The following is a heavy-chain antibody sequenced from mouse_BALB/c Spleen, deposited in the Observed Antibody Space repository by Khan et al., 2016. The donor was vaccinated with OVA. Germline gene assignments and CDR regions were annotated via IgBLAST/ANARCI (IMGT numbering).Heavy chain of an antibody. CDR1: GYTFTNYG. CDR2: INSNTGEA. J-gene: IGHJ4*01. D-gene: IGHD3-3*01. V-gene: IGHV9-3-1*01. CDR3: VRGGRRAMDY. Sequence: QIQLVQSGPELKKSGETVKISCKASGYTFTNYGMNWVKQAPGKGLKWMGWINSNTGEATYADDFKGRFAFSLETSASTAYLQIKNLKNEDTATYFCVRGGRRAMDYWVQGTSVTVSS.